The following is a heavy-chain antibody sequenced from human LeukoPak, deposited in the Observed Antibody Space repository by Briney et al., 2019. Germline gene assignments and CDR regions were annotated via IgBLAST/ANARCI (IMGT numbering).Heavy chain of an antibody. CDR1: GSTVSSNY. CDR2: IYSDGNA. J-gene: IGHJ3*02. D-gene: IGHD5-24*01. CDR3: ARVERDGFNSDDFDI. V-gene: IGHV3-53*01. Sequence: GGSLRLSCAVSGSTVSSNYMSWVRQAPGKGPEWVSVIYSDGNAYYGDPVKGRFTISRDNSKNTVYLQMNSLRAEDTALYYCARVERDGFNSDDFDIWGQGTMVTVSS.